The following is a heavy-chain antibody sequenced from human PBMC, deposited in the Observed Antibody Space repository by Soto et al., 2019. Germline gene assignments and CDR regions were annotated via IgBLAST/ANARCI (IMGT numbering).Heavy chain of an antibody. D-gene: IGHD2-21*02. J-gene: IGHJ6*02. CDR3: ARDLWGYCGADCSPLDV. Sequence: QVRLQESGPGLVKPSETLSLTCTVSGGSISSYYWSWIRQPPGKGLEWIGYMYNTGSTIYNPSLKRRVTISVATSKTPCSLKLNSVTAAATAVYYCARDLWGYCGADCSPLDVWGQGTMVTVSS. CDR2: MYNTGST. CDR1: GGSISSYY. V-gene: IGHV4-59*01.